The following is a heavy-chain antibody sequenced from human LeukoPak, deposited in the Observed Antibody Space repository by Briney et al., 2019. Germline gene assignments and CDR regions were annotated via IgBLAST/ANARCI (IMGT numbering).Heavy chain of an antibody. V-gene: IGHV1-2*02. CDR1: GYTFTDYY. CDR2: INPNTGDT. CDR3: ARRALFGDSGYDYNWFDP. J-gene: IGHJ5*02. Sequence: ASVKVSCKASGYTFTDYYMHWVRQAPGQGLEWMGWINPNTGDTTYAQKFQGRVTMTRDTSISRAYMELSRLRSDDTAVYYCARRALFGDSGYDYNWFDPWGQGTLVTVSS. D-gene: IGHD5-12*01.